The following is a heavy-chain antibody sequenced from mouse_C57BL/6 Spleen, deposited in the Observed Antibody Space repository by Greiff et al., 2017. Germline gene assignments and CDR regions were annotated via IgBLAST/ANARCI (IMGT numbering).Heavy chain of an antibody. CDR2: IYPGDGDT. Sequence: VKLQQSGAELVKPGASVKISCKASGYAFSSYWMNWVKQRPGKGLEWIGQIYPGDGDTNYNGKFKGKATLTADKSSSTAYMQLSSLTSEDSAVYFCARGDGSYYYAMDYWGQGTSVTVSS. D-gene: IGHD2-3*01. J-gene: IGHJ4*01. V-gene: IGHV1-80*01. CDR3: ARGDGSYYYAMDY. CDR1: GYAFSSYW.